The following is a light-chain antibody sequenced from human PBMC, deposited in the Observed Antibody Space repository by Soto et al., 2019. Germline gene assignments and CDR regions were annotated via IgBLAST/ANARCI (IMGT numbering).Light chain of an antibody. CDR1: QRVSSYF. CDR2: GAS. Sequence: EILLTQSPATLSLSLGERATLSCSASQRVSSYFVAWYQQKPGQAPRLLTHGASSRAAGVPARFSGRGAGTDFTLIISRLEPEDFAVYICQQHGSSPFTFGQGTKLEIK. V-gene: IGKV3-20*01. CDR3: QQHGSSPFT. J-gene: IGKJ2*01.